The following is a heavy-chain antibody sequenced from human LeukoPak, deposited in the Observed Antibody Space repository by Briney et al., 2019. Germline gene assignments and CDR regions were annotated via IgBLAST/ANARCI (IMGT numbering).Heavy chain of an antibody. Sequence: SETLSLTCGVSGGSISSSYWWSWVRQPPGKGLEWIGEIYHSGSTNYNPSLKSRVTISVDTSKNQFSLKLSSVTAADTAVLYCARLGAAAVRDYGSYYGMDVWGQGTTVTVSS. CDR2: IYHSGST. CDR1: GGSISSSYW. V-gene: IGHV4-4*02. D-gene: IGHD6-13*01. CDR3: ARLGAAAVRDYGSYYGMDV. J-gene: IGHJ6*02.